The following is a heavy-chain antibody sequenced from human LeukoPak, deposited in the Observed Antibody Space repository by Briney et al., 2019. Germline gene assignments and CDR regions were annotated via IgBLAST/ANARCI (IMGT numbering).Heavy chain of an antibody. D-gene: IGHD4-17*01. J-gene: IGHJ4*02. CDR3: TREFSTTVVTRKYFDY. CDR1: GYTFTGYY. V-gene: IGHV1-46*01. CDR2: INPSGGST. Sequence: GASVKVSCKASGYTFTGYYMHWVRQAPGQGLEWMGIINPSGGSTSYAQKFQGRVTMTRDTSTSTVYMELSSLRSEDTAVYYCTREFSTTVVTRKYFDYWGQGTLVTVSS.